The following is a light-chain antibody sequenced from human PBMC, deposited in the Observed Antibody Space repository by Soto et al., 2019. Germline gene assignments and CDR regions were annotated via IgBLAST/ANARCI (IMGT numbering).Light chain of an antibody. V-gene: IGKV3D-15*01. CDR1: ETISRD. Sequence: IVMTQSPATLSVSPGEGATLSCRASETISRDLAWYQQKPGQSPRLLIFGAFTRATGVPVRFSGSGSGTECTLTVSSLQSEDVAVYFCQQYNKWPLTFGGGTRVEIK. CDR2: GAF. CDR3: QQYNKWPLT. J-gene: IGKJ4*01.